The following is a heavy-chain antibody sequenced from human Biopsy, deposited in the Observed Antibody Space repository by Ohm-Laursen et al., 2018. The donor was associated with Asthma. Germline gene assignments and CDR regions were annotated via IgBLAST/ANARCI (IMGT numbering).Heavy chain of an antibody. CDR1: GGSISSNFYY. Sequence: DTLSLTCTVSGGSISSNFYYWGWIRQPPGKGLEWIGNIYKSGQVYYNLSLKSRVTISVDTSKNQFSLQLRSVTAADTAVYYCARQKLAAAEGPFDMWGQGTMVIVSS. D-gene: IGHD6-13*01. CDR2: IYKSGQV. V-gene: IGHV4-39*01. CDR3: ARQKLAAAEGPFDM. J-gene: IGHJ3*02.